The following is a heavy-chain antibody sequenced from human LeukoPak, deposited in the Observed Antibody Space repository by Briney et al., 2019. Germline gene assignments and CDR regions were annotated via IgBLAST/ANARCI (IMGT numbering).Heavy chain of an antibody. J-gene: IGHJ4*02. CDR2: IKEDGSEK. Sequence: PGGSLRLSCAASGFMFSSYWMSWVCQAPGKGLEWVADIKEDGSEKSYVDSVKGRFTISRDNAKNSLYLQMNSLRAEDTAVYYCARDSDVPFDYWGQGTLVTVSS. D-gene: IGHD3-16*01. V-gene: IGHV3-7*01. CDR3: ARDSDVPFDY. CDR1: GFMFSSYW.